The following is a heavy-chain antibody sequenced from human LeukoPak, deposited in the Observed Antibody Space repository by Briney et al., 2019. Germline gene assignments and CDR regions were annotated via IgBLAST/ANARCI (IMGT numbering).Heavy chain of an antibody. J-gene: IGHJ5*02. CDR3: ARRHYCDDYLDP. Sequence: PSETLSLTCTLSGDSISRRSYYCRWIRQPPGKGLEWIGSIYYSGSTYYNPSLKSRVTISVDTSKNQFSLKLSSVPAADTAVYFCARRHYCDDYLDPWGQGTLVTVSS. CDR2: IYYSGST. D-gene: IGHD3-22*01. V-gene: IGHV4-39*01. CDR1: GDSISRRSYY.